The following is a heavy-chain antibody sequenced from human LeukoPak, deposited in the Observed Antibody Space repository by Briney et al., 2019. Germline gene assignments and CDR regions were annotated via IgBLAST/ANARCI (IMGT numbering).Heavy chain of an antibody. CDR3: ARSSPSYYDSSGYPFDP. D-gene: IGHD3-22*01. Sequence: GASVKVSCKASGYTFTGYYMHWVRQAPGQGLEWMGWINPNSGGTNYAQKFQGRVTMTRDTSISTAYMELSRLRSDDTAVYHCARSSPSYYDSSGYPFDPWGQGTLVTVSS. J-gene: IGHJ5*02. CDR1: GYTFTGYY. CDR2: INPNSGGT. V-gene: IGHV1-2*02.